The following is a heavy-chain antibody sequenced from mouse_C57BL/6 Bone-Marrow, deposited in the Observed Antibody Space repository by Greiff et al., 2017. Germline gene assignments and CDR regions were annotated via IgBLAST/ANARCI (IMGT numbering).Heavy chain of an antibody. V-gene: IGHV1-59*01. CDR3: ARWGFYYGSSSYAMDY. CDR2: IDPSDSYT. Sequence: QVQLQQPGAELVRPGTSVKLSCKASGYTFTSYWMHWVKQRPGQGLEWIGVIDPSDSYTNYNQKFKGKATLTVDTSSSTAYMQLSSLTSEDSAVYYCARWGFYYGSSSYAMDYWGQGTSVTVSS. CDR1: GYTFTSYW. J-gene: IGHJ4*01. D-gene: IGHD1-1*01.